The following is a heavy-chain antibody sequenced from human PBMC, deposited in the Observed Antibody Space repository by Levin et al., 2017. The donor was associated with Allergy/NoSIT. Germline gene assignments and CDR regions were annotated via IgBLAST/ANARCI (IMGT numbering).Heavy chain of an antibody. Sequence: SGPTLVKPTQTLTLTCTFSGFSVTTSGVGVGWVRQPPGKALEWLTLLYWDDDDRYSPSLKNRLTITKETSKNQVVLTMTNMDPVDTGTYYCVHLRDVFCISSDCRGSWFDSWGQGILVSVSS. CDR3: VHLRDVFCISSDCRGSWFDS. D-gene: IGHD3/OR15-3a*01. CDR2: LYWDDDD. CDR1: GFSVTTSGVG. J-gene: IGHJ5*01. V-gene: IGHV2-5*02.